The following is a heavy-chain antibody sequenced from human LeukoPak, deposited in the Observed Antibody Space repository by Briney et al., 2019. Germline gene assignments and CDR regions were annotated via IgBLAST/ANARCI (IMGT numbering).Heavy chain of an antibody. J-gene: IGHJ6*03. CDR2: IRSKAYGGTT. CDR1: GFTFGDYA. CDR3: TRSAAGMFYYMDV. D-gene: IGHD6-13*01. Sequence: GGSLRLSCTASGFTFGDYAMSWVRQAPGKGLEWVGFIRSKAYGGTTEYAASVKGRFTISRDDSKSIAYVQMNSLKTEDTAVYYCTRSAAGMFYYMDVWGKGTTVTISS. V-gene: IGHV3-49*04.